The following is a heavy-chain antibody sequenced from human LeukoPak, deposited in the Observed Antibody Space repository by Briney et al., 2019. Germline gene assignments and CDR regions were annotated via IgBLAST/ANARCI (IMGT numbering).Heavy chain of an antibody. J-gene: IGHJ4*02. D-gene: IGHD6-13*01. Sequence: SVKVSCKASGGTFSSYTISWLRQAPGQGLEWMGRIIPILGIANYAQKFRGRVTITADKSTSTAYMELSSLRSEDTAVYYCARADSSSWYGYFDYWGQGTLVTVSS. CDR1: GGTFSSYT. CDR3: ARADSSSWYGYFDY. V-gene: IGHV1-69*02. CDR2: IIPILGIA.